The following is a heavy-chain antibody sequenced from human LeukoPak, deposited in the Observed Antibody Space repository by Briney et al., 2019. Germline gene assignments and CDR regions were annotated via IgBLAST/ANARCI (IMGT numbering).Heavy chain of an antibody. D-gene: IGHD6-13*01. Sequence: ASVKVSCKASGYTFTSYGISWVRQAPGQGLEWMGWISVYNGNTNYAQKLQGRVTMTTDTSTSTAYMELSRLRSDDTAVYYCARVDDSSSPDYWGQGTLVTVSS. J-gene: IGHJ4*02. V-gene: IGHV1-18*01. CDR1: GYTFTSYG. CDR2: ISVYNGNT. CDR3: ARVDDSSSPDY.